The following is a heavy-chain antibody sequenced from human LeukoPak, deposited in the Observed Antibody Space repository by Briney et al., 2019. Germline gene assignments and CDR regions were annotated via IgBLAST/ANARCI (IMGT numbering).Heavy chain of an antibody. Sequence: SETLSLTCTVSGGSISSFYWSWIRQPPGKGLEWIGYIYYSGSTNYNPPLKSRVTMSVDTSKNQFSLKLTSVTAADTAVYYCAAQPDFWGQGTLVTVSS. CDR1: GGSISSFY. CDR3: AAQPDF. V-gene: IGHV4-59*01. J-gene: IGHJ4*02. CDR2: IYYSGST. D-gene: IGHD5-18*01.